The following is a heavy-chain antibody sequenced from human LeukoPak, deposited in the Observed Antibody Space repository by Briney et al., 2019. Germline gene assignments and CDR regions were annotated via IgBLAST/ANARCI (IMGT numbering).Heavy chain of an antibody. CDR1: GFTFSSYA. CDR2: ISYDGSNK. CDR3: ARSETYYYDSSGSNVAFDI. D-gene: IGHD3-22*01. J-gene: IGHJ3*02. V-gene: IGHV3-30-3*01. Sequence: PGGSLRLSCAASGFTFSSYAMHWVRQAPGKGLEWVAVISYDGSNKYYADSVKGRFTISRDNSKNTLYLQMNSLRAEDTAVYYCARSETYYYDSSGSNVAFDIWGQGTMVTVSS.